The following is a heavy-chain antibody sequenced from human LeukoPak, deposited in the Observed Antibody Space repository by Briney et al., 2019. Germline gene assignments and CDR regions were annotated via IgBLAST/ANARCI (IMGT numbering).Heavy chain of an antibody. CDR3: ATDSNDY. Sequence: SETLSLTCTVSGGSISSGSYYWSWIRQPAGKGLEWIGRIYTSGSTNYNPSLKSRVTISVDTSKNQFSLKLSSVTAADTAVYYCATDSNDYWGQGTLVTVSS. V-gene: IGHV4-61*02. D-gene: IGHD2/OR15-2a*01. CDR2: IYTSGST. CDR1: GGSISSGSYY. J-gene: IGHJ4*02.